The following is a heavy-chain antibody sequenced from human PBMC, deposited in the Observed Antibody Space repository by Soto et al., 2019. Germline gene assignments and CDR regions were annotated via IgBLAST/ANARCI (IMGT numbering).Heavy chain of an antibody. Sequence: ASVKVSCKASGYTFTGYYMHWVRQAPGQGLEWMGWINPNSGGTNYAQKFQGWVTMTRDTSISTAYMELSRLRSGDTAVYYCARAPRDGWFDPWGQGTLVPVSS. J-gene: IGHJ5*02. CDR1: GYTFTGYY. CDR2: INPNSGGT. V-gene: IGHV1-2*04. CDR3: ARAPRDGWFDP.